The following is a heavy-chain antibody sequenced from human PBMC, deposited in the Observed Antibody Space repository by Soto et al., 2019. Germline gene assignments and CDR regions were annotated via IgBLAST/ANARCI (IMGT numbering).Heavy chain of an antibody. D-gene: IGHD2-21*01. Sequence: ASVKVSCKASGYTFTSYDINWVRQATGHGLEWMGWMNPNSGNTGYAQKFQGRVTMTRNTSISTAYMELSSVTAADTAVYYCARGPPLLWWSQGTLVTVSS. CDR1: GYTFTSYD. J-gene: IGHJ4*02. V-gene: IGHV1-8*01. CDR2: MNPNSGNT. CDR3: ARGPPLLW.